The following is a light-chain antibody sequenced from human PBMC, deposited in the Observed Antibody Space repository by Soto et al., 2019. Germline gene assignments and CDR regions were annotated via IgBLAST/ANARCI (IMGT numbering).Light chain of an antibody. CDR2: AVS. J-gene: IGLJ2*01. CDR1: SSDVGGYNH. Sequence: QSVLTQPASVSGSPGQSITISCTGTSSDVGGYNHVSWYQHSPGKAPKLILFAVSDRPSGVSHRFSGSKSGNTASLTISGLQAEGEADYYCCSYTSLSTVVFGGGTKVTVL. CDR3: CSYTSLSTVV. V-gene: IGLV2-14*01.